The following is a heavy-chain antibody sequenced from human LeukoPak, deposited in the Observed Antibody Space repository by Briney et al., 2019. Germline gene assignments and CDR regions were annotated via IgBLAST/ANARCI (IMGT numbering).Heavy chain of an antibody. V-gene: IGHV4-34*01. CDR1: GGSSSGYY. CDR2: INHSGST. CDR3: ARAGLGYCSSTSCPARVDY. Sequence: PSETLSLTCAVYGGSSSGYYWSWIRQPPGKGLEWIGEINHSGSTNYNPSLKSRVTISVDTSKNQFSLKLSSVTAADTAVYYCARAGLGYCSSTSCPARVDYWGQGTLVTVSS. D-gene: IGHD2-2*01. J-gene: IGHJ4*02.